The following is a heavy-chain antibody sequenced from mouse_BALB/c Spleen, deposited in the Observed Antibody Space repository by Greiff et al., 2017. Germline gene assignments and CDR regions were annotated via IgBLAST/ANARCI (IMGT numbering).Heavy chain of an antibody. CDR3: ARVISFYAMDY. V-gene: IGHV5-9-4*01. CDR2: ISSGGSYT. CDR1: GFTFSSYA. J-gene: IGHJ4*01. Sequence: EVKVVESGGGLVKPGGSLKLSCAASGFTFSSYAMSWVRQSPEKRLEWVAEISSGGSYTYYPDTVTGRFTISRDNAKNTLYLEMSSLRSEDTAMYYCARVISFYAMDYWGQGTSVTVSS.